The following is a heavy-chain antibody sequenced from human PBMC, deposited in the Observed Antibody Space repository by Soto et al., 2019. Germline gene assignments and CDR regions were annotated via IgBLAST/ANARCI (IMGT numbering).Heavy chain of an antibody. Sequence: SETLSLTCTVSGGSISSYYWSWIRQPPGKGLEWIGYIYYSGSTNYNPSLKSRVTISVDTSKNQFSLKLSSVTAADTAVYYCARGLEYCTNGVCENWFDPWGQGTLVTVSS. CDR2: IYYSGST. D-gene: IGHD2-8*01. CDR1: GGSISSYY. CDR3: ARGLEYCTNGVCENWFDP. V-gene: IGHV4-59*01. J-gene: IGHJ5*02.